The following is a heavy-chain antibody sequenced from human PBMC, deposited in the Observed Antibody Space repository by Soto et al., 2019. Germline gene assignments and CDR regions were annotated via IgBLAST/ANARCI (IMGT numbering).Heavy chain of an antibody. Sequence: EVQLVESGGGLVKAGGSLRLFCTASGFTFRNYNMNWVRQAPGKGLEWVSSISTGGAYMYYADSVKDRFPISRDNAQTSVFLQINSPRAEDTAVYYCARDIASPGGDYFDSWGQGTLVTVSS. J-gene: IGHJ4*02. CDR2: ISTGGAYM. CDR3: ARDIASPGGDYFDS. CDR1: GFTFRNYN. D-gene: IGHD2-21*01. V-gene: IGHV3-21*06.